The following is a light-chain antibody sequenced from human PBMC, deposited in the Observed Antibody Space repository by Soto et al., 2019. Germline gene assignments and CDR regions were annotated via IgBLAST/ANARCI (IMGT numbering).Light chain of an antibody. CDR1: QAISNY. Sequence: DVPMTQSPTSLSASVGDRVTITCRASQAISNYVAWYRQKPGQVPDLLIYAASTLHSGVPSRFSGSGSGTDFTLTISNLQPEDAATYFCQKYNSAPFIFGPGTKVHIK. CDR3: QKYNSAPFI. CDR2: AAS. V-gene: IGKV1-27*01. J-gene: IGKJ3*01.